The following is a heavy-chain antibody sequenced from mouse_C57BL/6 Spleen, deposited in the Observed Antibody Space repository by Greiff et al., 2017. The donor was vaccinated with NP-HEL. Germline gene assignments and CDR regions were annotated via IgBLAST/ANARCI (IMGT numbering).Heavy chain of an antibody. CDR1: GYTFTSYW. V-gene: IGHV1-50*01. CDR3: ATDSRY. Sequence: VQLQQPGAELVKPGASVKLSCKASGYTFTSYWMQWVKQRPGQGLEWIGGIDPSDSYTNYNQKFKGKATLTVDTSSSTAYMQLSSLTSEDSAVYYCATDSRYWGQGTTLTVSS. CDR2: IDPSDSYT. J-gene: IGHJ2*01.